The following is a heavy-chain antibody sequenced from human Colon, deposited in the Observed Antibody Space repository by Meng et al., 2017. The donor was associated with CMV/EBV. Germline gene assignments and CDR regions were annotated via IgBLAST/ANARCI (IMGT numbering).Heavy chain of an antibody. V-gene: IGHV4-61*01. J-gene: IGHJ6*02. CDR3: ARVAVGTSSADYYYYGMDV. CDR1: GGSVSSGSYY. Sequence: GSLRLSCTVSGGSVSSGSYYWSWIRQPPGKGLEWIGYIYYSGSTNYNPSLKSRVTISVDTSKNQFSLKLSSVTAADTAVYCCARVAVGTSSADYYYYGMDVWGQGTTVTVSS. CDR2: IYYSGST. D-gene: IGHD2-2*01.